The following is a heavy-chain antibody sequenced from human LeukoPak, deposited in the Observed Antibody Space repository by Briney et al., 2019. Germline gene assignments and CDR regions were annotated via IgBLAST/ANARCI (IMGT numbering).Heavy chain of an antibody. D-gene: IGHD2-2*01. CDR3: AEGGSTIPPGTFYYYYIDV. J-gene: IGHJ6*03. CDR1: GFTFSNYA. CDR2: ISGSGGST. V-gene: IGHV3-23*01. Sequence: GGSLRLSCAASGFTFSNYAMSWVRQAPGKGLEWVSAISGSGGSTYYADSVKGRFTISRDNFKNTVYLQMNSLRVEDTAVYYCAEGGSTIPPGTFYYYYIDVWGKGTTVTVSS.